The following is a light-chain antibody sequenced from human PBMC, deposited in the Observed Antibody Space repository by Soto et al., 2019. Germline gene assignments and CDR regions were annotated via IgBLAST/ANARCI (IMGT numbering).Light chain of an antibody. CDR1: QSVSSN. J-gene: IGKJ1*01. Sequence: EIVMTQSPATLSVSPGERATLSCRASQSVSSNLAWYQQKPGQAPRLLIYDASTRATGIPARFSGSGSGTEFTLTNSSLQSEDFAVYYCQQYKNWPRTFGQGTKVEIK. CDR2: DAS. CDR3: QQYKNWPRT. V-gene: IGKV3-15*01.